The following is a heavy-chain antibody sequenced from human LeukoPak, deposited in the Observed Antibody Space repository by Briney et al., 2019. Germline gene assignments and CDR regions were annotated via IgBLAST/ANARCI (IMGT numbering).Heavy chain of an antibody. CDR2: IWFDGSNR. CDR3: ARDTSGYYDH. J-gene: IGHJ4*02. CDR1: GFTFRNYG. V-gene: IGHV3-33*01. Sequence: PGGSLRLSCEASGFTFRNYGMHWVRQAPGKGLDWVGVIWFDGSNRYYADSVKGRFTISRDNSKNTLYLQVNSVRAEDTAVYYCARDTSGYYDHWGQGALVTVSS. D-gene: IGHD2-15*01.